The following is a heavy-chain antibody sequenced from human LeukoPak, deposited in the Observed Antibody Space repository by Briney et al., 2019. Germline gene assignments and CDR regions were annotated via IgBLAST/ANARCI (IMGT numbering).Heavy chain of an antibody. D-gene: IGHD4-17*01. J-gene: IGHJ4*02. CDR3: AKGRNEDGDAALNY. Sequence: GGSLRLSCAASGFTFSTSWMHWVRQAPGKGLEWVSSISGSGGNTFYADSVKGRFIISRDNSKNTLYLQMNSLRVEDTATYHCAKGRNEDGDAALNYWGQGTLVTVSS. CDR2: ISGSGGNT. V-gene: IGHV3-23*01. CDR1: GFTFSTSW.